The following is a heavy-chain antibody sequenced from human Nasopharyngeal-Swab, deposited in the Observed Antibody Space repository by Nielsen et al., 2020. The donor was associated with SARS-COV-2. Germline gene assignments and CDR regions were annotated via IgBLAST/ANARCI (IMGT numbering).Heavy chain of an antibody. Sequence: SETLSLTCTVSGGSISSYYWSWIRQPAGKGLEWIGRIYTSGSTNYNPSLKSRVTMSVDTSKNQFSLKLSSVTAADTAVYYCARTYKSGQRLDNGAFDYWGQGTLVTVSS. CDR3: ARTYKSGQRLDNGAFDY. CDR2: IYTSGST. J-gene: IGHJ4*02. D-gene: IGHD6-25*01. CDR1: GGSISSYY. V-gene: IGHV4-4*07.